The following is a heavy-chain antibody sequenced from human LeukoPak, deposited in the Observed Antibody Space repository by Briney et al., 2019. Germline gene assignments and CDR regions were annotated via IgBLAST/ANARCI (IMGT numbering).Heavy chain of an antibody. D-gene: IGHD6-13*01. CDR3: ARARIAAAGGVDP. V-gene: IGHV4-31*03. Sequence: PSETLSLTCTVSGGSISSGGYYWRWIRQHPGKGLEWIGYIYYSGSTYYNPSLKSRVTISVDTSKNQFSLKLSSVTAADTAVYYCARARIAAAGGVDPWGQGTLVTVSS. J-gene: IGHJ5*02. CDR2: IYYSGST. CDR1: GGSISSGGYY.